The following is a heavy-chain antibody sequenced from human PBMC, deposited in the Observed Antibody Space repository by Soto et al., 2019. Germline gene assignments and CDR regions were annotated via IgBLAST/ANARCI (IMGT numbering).Heavy chain of an antibody. Sequence: QVQLVESGGGVVQPGRSLRLSCAASGFTFSSYGMHWVRQAPGKGLEWVAVTSYDGSNKHYADSVKGRFTISRDNSKKTLYLQMNSLRAEDTAVYYCAKRALDCSGGSCYWVLDYWGQGTLVTVSS. CDR3: AKRALDCSGGSCYWVLDY. CDR1: GFTFSSYG. D-gene: IGHD2-15*01. CDR2: TSYDGSNK. J-gene: IGHJ4*02. V-gene: IGHV3-30*18.